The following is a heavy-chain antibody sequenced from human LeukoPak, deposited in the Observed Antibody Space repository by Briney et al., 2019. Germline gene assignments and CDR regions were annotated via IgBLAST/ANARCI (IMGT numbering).Heavy chain of an antibody. J-gene: IGHJ4*02. CDR1: GYTFTGYY. D-gene: IGHD3/OR15-3a*01. CDR3: ARVRSFWTGYYWADY. CDR2: INPNSGGT. V-gene: IGHV1-2*02. Sequence: ASVKVSCKAAGYTFTGYYMHWVRQAPGQGLEWMGWINPNSGGTDYAQKFQGRVNMSRDTSISTAYMELSRLRSDDTAVYYCARVRSFWTGYYWADYWGQGTLVTVSS.